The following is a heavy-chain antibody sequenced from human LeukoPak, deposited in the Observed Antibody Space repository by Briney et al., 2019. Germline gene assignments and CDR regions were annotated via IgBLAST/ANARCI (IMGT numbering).Heavy chain of an antibody. CDR2: IKRKTDGGTT. Sequence: GGSLRLSCAASGFTFSNAWMSWVRQAPGKGLEWVGRIKRKTDGGTTDYVAPVKGRFTISRDDSKNTLYLQMNSLKTEDTAVYYCTTDLYYMDVWGKGTTVTVSS. CDR3: TTDLYYMDV. V-gene: IGHV3-15*01. CDR1: GFTFSNAW. J-gene: IGHJ6*03.